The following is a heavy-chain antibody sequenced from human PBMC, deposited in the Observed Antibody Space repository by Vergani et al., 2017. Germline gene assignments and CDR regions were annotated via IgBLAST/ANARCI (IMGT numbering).Heavy chain of an antibody. CDR2: ISWDGGST. D-gene: IGHD2-15*01. Sequence: EVQLVESGGGVIQPGKSLRLSCEASRFKFGDYTMHWVRQAPGKSPEWVALISWDGGSTNYAGSVKGRFTVSRDNSKNSLFLQLNSLTIDDTALYFCAKELESAAYDYWGQGTLVTVSS. V-gene: IGHV3-43*01. CDR3: AKELESAAYDY. J-gene: IGHJ4*02. CDR1: RFKFGDYT.